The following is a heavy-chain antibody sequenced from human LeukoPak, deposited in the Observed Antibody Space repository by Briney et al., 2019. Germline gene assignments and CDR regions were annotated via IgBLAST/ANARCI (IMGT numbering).Heavy chain of an antibody. V-gene: IGHV4-59*08. CDR1: GGSISSYY. CDR3: ARHGRGYYYDSSGYYDY. CDR2: IYYSGST. J-gene: IGHJ4*02. Sequence: SETLSLTCTVSGGSISSYYWSWIRQPPGKGLEWIGYIYYSGSTNYNPSLKSRVTISVDTSKNQFSLKLSSVTAADTAVYYCARHGRGYYYDSSGYYDYWGQGTLVTVSS. D-gene: IGHD3-22*01.